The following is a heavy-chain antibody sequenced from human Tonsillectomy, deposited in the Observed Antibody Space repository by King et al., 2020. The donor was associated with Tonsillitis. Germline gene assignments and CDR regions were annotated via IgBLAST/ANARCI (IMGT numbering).Heavy chain of an antibody. CDR1: AFTFSSYA. CDR2: ISFSGDTT. V-gene: IGHV3-23*04. J-gene: IGHJ4*02. D-gene: IGHD2-2*01. CDR3: AKVRTARAATPAHRCSSTSCYADLDY. Sequence: VQLVESGGGLVQPGGSLRLSCAASAFTFSSYAMSWVRQAPGKGLEWVSAISFSGDTTYYADSVKGRFTISRANSKNTLYLQMNSLRAEDTAVYYCAKVRTARAATPAHRCSSTSCYADLDYWGQGTLVTVSS.